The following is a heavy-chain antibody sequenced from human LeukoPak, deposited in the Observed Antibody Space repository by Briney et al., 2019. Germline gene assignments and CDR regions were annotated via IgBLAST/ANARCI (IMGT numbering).Heavy chain of an antibody. CDR3: ARCVGAYYYYGLDV. Sequence: PSETLSLTCAVSGGSISSSNWWSWVRQPPGKGLEWIGEIYHSGSTNYNPSLKSRVTISVDTSKNQFSLKLSSVTAADTAVYYCARCVGAYYYYGLDVWGQGTTVTVSS. CDR2: IYHSGST. D-gene: IGHD1-26*01. J-gene: IGHJ6*02. V-gene: IGHV4-4*02. CDR1: GGSISSSNW.